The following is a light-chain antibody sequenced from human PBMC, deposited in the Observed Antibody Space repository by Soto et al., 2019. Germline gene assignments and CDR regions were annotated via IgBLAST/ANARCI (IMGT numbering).Light chain of an antibody. CDR3: MQGTHWPPVT. CDR1: QSLVYSDGIAY. J-gene: IGKJ2*01. Sequence: DVVMTQSPLSLPVTLGQPASISCRSSQSLVYSDGIAYLSWFQQRPGQSPRRLIYNTFNRDSGVPDRFSGSGLGTEFTLKISRVEAEDVGIYYCMQGTHWPPVTFGQGTKLEIK. CDR2: NTF. V-gene: IGKV2-30*01.